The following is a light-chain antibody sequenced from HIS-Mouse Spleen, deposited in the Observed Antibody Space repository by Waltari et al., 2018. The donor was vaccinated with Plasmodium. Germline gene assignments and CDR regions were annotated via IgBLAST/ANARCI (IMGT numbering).Light chain of an antibody. J-gene: IGLJ2*01. Sequence: SYALTQPPSVSVSPGQTARITCSGDALPNPHAYSYQQKPGQAPVLVIYKDSERPSGIPERFSGSSSGTTVTLTISGVQAEDEADYYCQSADSSGTYRVFGGGTKLTVL. V-gene: IGLV3-25*03. CDR2: KDS. CDR3: QSADSSGTYRV. CDR1: ALPNPH.